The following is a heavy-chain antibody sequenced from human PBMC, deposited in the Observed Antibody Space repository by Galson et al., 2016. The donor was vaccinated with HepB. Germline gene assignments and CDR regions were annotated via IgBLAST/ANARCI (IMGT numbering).Heavy chain of an antibody. CDR1: GYRLTELS. V-gene: IGHV1-24*01. D-gene: IGHD1-1*01. CDR3: ARGRGKDPASGKNDFDY. J-gene: IGHJ4*02. CDR2: FDPEDGET. Sequence: SVKVSCKVSGYRLTELSIHWVRQAPGKGPEWMGGFDPEDGETMYAHKFQGRLTMTADTSTTTVYMELSSLRSEDTAVYYCARGRGKDPASGKNDFDYWGQGTLVSVSS.